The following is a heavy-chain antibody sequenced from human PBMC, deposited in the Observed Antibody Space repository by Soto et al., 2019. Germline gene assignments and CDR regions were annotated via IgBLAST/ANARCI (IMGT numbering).Heavy chain of an antibody. D-gene: IGHD3-3*01. CDR1: GDSISTDY. V-gene: IGHV4-4*08. CDR3: ARDKRDLRFLEWSYYFDY. Sequence: PSETLSLTCTVSGDSISTDYWSWIRQSPGKGLEWIGFIYYGGSTNYNPSLKSRVTIFVDTPKNQFSLKLSSVTAADTAVYYCARDKRDLRFLEWSYYFDYWGQGTLVTVSS. CDR2: IYYGGST. J-gene: IGHJ4*02.